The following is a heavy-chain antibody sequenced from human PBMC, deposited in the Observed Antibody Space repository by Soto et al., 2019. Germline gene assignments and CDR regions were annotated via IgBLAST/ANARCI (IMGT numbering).Heavy chain of an antibody. D-gene: IGHD3-9*01. CDR1: GYTFTSYG. V-gene: IGHV1-18*01. CDR3: ARDWVHYDILTGYYNSWFDP. Sequence: ASVKVSCKASGYTFTSYGISWVLQAPGQGLEWMGWISAYNGSTNYAQKLQGRVTMTTDTSTSTAYMELRSLRSDDTAVYYCARDWVHYDILTGYYNSWFDPWGQGTLVTVSS. CDR2: ISAYNGST. J-gene: IGHJ5*02.